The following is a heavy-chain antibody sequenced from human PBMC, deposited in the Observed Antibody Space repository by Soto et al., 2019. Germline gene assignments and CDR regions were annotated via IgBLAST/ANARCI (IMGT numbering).Heavy chain of an antibody. Sequence: QITLKESGPTLVKPTQTLTLTCTFSGFSLSTSGVGVGWIRQPPGKALEWLALIYWDDDKRYSPSLKSRLTITKDTSKNQEVLTMTNMDPVDTATYYCAHSLFGYSFDYWGQGTLVTVSS. D-gene: IGHD5-18*01. CDR3: AHSLFGYSFDY. CDR2: IYWDDDK. V-gene: IGHV2-5*02. J-gene: IGHJ4*02. CDR1: GFSLSTSGVG.